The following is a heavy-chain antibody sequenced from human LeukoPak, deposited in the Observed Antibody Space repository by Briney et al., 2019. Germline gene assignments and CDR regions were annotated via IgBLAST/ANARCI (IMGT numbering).Heavy chain of an antibody. V-gene: IGHV3-30*02. CDR1: GFTFSGFG. D-gene: IGHD3-10*01. CDR3: MGLYYNSGTYRNY. Sequence: PGGSLRLSCAASGFTFSGFGMHWVRQVPDKGLAWVAFIRYDGSNKYYADSVKGRFTISRDNSKNTLYLQMNSLRAEDTAVYYCMGLYYNSGTYRNYWGQGTLVTVSS. CDR2: IRYDGSNK. J-gene: IGHJ4*02.